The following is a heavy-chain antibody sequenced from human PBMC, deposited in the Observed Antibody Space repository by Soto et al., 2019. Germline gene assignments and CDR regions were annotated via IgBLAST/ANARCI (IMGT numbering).Heavy chain of an antibody. Sequence: QVQLVQSGAEVKKPGASVKVSCKASGYTFTSYDINCVRQATGQGLEWMGWMNPNSGNTGYAQKFQGRVTMTRNTSITTDYMELSSLSSEDTAVYYCARERTTRGMDFWGQGTTVTVSS. D-gene: IGHD1-1*01. CDR3: ARERTTRGMDF. J-gene: IGHJ6*02. V-gene: IGHV1-8*01. CDR1: GYTFTSYD. CDR2: MNPNSGNT.